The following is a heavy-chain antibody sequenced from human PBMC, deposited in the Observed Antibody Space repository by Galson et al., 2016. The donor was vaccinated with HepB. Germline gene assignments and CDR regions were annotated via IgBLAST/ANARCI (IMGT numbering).Heavy chain of an antibody. V-gene: IGHV4-59*01. Sequence: ETLSLTCTVSGGSITTDYWTWIRQPPGKGLEWIGYISYSGTSKYNPSLRSRVTISGDTSKNQFPLKLISVTAADTAVYYCARATISDWHFDPWGRGTLVAVSS. J-gene: IGHJ2*01. CDR2: ISYSGTS. CDR1: GGSITTDY. CDR3: ARATISDWHFDP.